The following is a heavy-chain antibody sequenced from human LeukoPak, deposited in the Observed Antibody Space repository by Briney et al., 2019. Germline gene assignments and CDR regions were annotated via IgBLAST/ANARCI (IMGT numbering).Heavy chain of an antibody. Sequence: GESLKISCKSSGYTFTNFWIGWVRQMPGKGLEWMGIIYPADSDTRYSPSFQGQVTISVDKSISTAYLQWSSLKASDTAMYYCASREGIWGQGTTVTVSS. CDR1: GYTFTNFW. CDR2: IYPADSDT. J-gene: IGHJ6*02. D-gene: IGHD5-24*01. V-gene: IGHV5-51*01. CDR3: ASREGI.